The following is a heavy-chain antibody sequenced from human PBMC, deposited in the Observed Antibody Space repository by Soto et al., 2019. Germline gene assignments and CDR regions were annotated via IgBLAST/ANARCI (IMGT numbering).Heavy chain of an antibody. V-gene: IGHV1-18*01. CDR2: ISAYNGNT. CDR1: GYTFTSYG. CDR3: AKVRSTTIFDVVSLFDY. Sequence: ASVRVSCNGSGYTFTSYGISWLLQSPGQGLEWMGWISAYNGNTNYAQKLQGRVTMTTDTSTSTAYMELRSLRAEDTAVYYCAKVRSTTIFDVVSLFDYWGQGTLVTVSS. D-gene: IGHD3-3*01. J-gene: IGHJ4*02.